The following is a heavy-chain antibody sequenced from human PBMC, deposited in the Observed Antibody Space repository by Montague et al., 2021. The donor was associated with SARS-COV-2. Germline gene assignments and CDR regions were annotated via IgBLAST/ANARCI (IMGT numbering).Heavy chain of an antibody. CDR2: TYYRSKWYS. CDR3: VRYSGWFYFDF. J-gene: IGHJ4*02. Sequence: CAISGDSVSSNSVAWSWLRQSPSRALEWLGRTYYRSKWYSDYAPSVRGRLTVNPDASKNEFSLELNYVTPEDTAVYYCVRYSGWFYFDFWGQGTLVTVSS. D-gene: IGHD6-19*01. CDR1: GDSVSSNSVA. V-gene: IGHV6-1*01.